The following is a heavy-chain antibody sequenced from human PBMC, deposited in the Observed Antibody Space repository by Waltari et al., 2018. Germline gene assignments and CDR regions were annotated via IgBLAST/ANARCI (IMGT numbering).Heavy chain of an antibody. D-gene: IGHD6-13*01. Sequence: KVSGDTLTNYAIHWVRQAPGQGLEWVGRIIPIFATVNFAQKFQDRVTITAATSTSTAYMEVSSLRSDDTAMYYCAVTLSAAPFYGLDVWGQGTTVTVFS. V-gene: IGHV1-69*06. CDR2: IIPIFATV. J-gene: IGHJ6*02. CDR3: AVTLSAAPFYGLDV. CDR1: GDTLTNYA.